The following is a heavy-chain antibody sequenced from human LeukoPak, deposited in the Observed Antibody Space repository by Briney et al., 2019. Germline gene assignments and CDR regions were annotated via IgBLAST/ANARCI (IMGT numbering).Heavy chain of an antibody. CDR1: GVTFSDYY. CDR2: ISSSSSYT. J-gene: IGHJ4*02. Sequence: GGSLRHSCAPSGVTFSDYYMSWIRPASGKGLEWVSYISSSSSYTNYADSVKGRSTISRDNAKNSLYLQMNSLRAEDTAVYYCARDLDSSGPLDYWGQGTLVTVSS. CDR3: ARDLDSSGPLDY. D-gene: IGHD3-22*01. V-gene: IGHV3-11*05.